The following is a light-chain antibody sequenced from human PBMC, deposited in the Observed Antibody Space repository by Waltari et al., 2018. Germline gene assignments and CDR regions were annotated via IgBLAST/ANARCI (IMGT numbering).Light chain of an antibody. Sequence: IVLPQSPGTLSLSPGARASLSCRASQSISRYLVWYQQKPGQPPRLLIYEASRRATGIPDRFSGSGSGTDFSLTISRLEPEDFGVYYCQNHERLPATFGQGTRVEI. CDR2: EAS. CDR1: QSISRY. J-gene: IGKJ1*01. CDR3: QNHERLPAT. V-gene: IGKV3-20*01.